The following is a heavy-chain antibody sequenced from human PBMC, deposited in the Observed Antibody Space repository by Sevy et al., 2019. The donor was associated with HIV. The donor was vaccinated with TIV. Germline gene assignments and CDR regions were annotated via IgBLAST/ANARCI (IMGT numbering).Heavy chain of an antibody. D-gene: IGHD3-22*01. Sequence: GGSLRLSCAGSGFTFSSYDMNWVRQAPGKGLEWISKISSSGSSIYYADSVKGRFTIARDNAKNSLNLQMNSLRAEDTALNYCARNGGAYDTGFDPWGQGTLVTVSS. V-gene: IGHV3-48*03. CDR1: GFTFSSYD. CDR3: ARNGGAYDTGFDP. CDR2: ISSSGSSI. J-gene: IGHJ5*02.